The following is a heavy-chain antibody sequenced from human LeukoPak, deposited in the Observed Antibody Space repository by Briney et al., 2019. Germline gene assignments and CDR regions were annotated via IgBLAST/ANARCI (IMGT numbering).Heavy chain of an antibody. CDR3: SNLGTF. CDR2: ISWNSGSI. D-gene: IGHD3-16*01. Sequence: GRSLRLSCAASGFTFEDYEMHWVRHAPGKGLEWVSGISWNSGSIGYADSVKGRFTISRDNAKSSLYLQMNSLKTEDMALYYCSNLGTFWGQGTLVTVSS. V-gene: IGHV3-9*03. J-gene: IGHJ4*02. CDR1: GFTFEDYE.